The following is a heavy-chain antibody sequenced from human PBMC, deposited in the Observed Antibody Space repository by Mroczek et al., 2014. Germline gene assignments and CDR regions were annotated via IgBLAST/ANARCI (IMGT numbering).Heavy chain of an antibody. CDR3: ARDRGYCSSTSCYEYYGMDV. CDR2: IYYSGST. CDR1: GGSISSGGYY. J-gene: IGHJ6*02. V-gene: IGHV4-31*03. Sequence: QVQLQQWGPGLVKPSQTLSLTCTVSGGSISSGGYYWSWIRQHPGKGLEWIGYIYYSGSTYYNPSLKSRVTISVDTSKNQFSLKLSSVTAADTAVYYCARDRGYCSSTSCYEYYGMDVWGQGTTVTVSS. D-gene: IGHD2-2*01.